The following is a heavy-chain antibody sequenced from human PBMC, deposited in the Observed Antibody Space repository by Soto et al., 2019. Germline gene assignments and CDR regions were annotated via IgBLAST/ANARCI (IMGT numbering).Heavy chain of an antibody. V-gene: IGHV4-4*02. CDR3: ARRNRVASDFDP. J-gene: IGHJ5*02. CDR2: IYHSGST. D-gene: IGHD2-15*01. CDR1: GGSISSSNW. Sequence: SETLSLTCAVSGGSISSSNWCSWVRQPPGKGLEWIGEIYHSGSTNYNPSLRSRVTISVDKSKNQFSLKLSSVTAADTAVYYCARRNRVASDFDPWGQGTLVTVSS.